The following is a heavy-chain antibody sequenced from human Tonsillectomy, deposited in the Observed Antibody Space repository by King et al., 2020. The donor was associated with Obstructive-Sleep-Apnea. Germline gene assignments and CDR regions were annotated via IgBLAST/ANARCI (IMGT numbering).Heavy chain of an antibody. CDR2: IYYSGST. CDR1: GGSISSSSYY. V-gene: IGHV4-39*07. D-gene: IGHD3-3*01. CDR3: ARDLSIFGVVSTSY. Sequence: QLQESGPGLVKPSETLSLTCTVSGGSISSSSYYWGWIRQPPGKGLEWIGSIYYSGSTYYTPSLKSRVTISVDTSKNQFSLKLSSVTAADTAVYYCARDLSIFGVVSTSYWGQGTLVTVSS. J-gene: IGHJ4*02.